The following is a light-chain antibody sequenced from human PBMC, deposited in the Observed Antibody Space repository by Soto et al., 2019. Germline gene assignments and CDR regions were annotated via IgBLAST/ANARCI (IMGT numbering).Light chain of an antibody. V-gene: IGKV3-15*01. CDR1: HSVSSN. CDR2: GAS. J-gene: IGKJ1*01. CDR3: QQYNNWPRT. Sequence: EIVMTQSPATLSVSPGERATLSCRASHSVSSNLAWYQQKPGQAPRLLIYGASTRATGIPARFSGRGSGTEFTLTISSLQSEDFAVYYCQQYNNWPRTFGQGTKVDNK.